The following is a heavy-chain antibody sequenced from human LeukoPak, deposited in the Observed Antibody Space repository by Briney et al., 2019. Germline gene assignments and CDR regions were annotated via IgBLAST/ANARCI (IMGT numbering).Heavy chain of an antibody. CDR1: GGSFSGCY. CDR2: INHSGST. CDR3: ARRKSYYYGMDV. V-gene: IGHV4-34*01. J-gene: IGHJ6*02. Sequence: PSETLSLTCAVYGGSFSGCYWSWIRQPPGKGLEWIGEINHSGSTNYNPSLKSRVTISVDTSKNQFSLKLSSVTAADTAVYYCARRKSYYYGMDVWGQGTTVTVSS.